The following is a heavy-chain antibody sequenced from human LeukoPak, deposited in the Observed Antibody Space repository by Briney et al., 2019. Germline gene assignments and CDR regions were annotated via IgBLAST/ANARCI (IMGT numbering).Heavy chain of an antibody. V-gene: IGHV1-2*02. J-gene: IGHJ4*02. CDR2: INPNSGGT. Sequence: ASVKVSCKASGYTFTGYYMHWVRQAPGQGLEWMGWINPNSGGTNYAQKFQGRVTITTDESTSTAYMELSSLRSEDTAVYYCARDLPAGHCSSTSCYSGVGHWGQGTLVTVSS. CDR1: GYTFTGYY. D-gene: IGHD2-2*01. CDR3: ARDLPAGHCSSTSCYSGVGH.